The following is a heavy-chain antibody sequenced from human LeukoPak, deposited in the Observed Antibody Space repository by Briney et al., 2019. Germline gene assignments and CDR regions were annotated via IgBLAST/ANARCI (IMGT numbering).Heavy chain of an antibody. V-gene: IGHV4-39*01. Sequence: PSETLSLTCTVSGGSISSSSYYWGWLRQPPGKGLEWIGSIYYSGSTYYNPSLKSRVTISVDTSKNQFSLKLSSVTAADTAVYYCARAALLWSNHDIWFDPWGQGTLVTVSS. D-gene: IGHD3-10*01. CDR2: IYYSGST. CDR3: ARAALLWSNHDIWFDP. CDR1: GGSISSSSYY. J-gene: IGHJ5*02.